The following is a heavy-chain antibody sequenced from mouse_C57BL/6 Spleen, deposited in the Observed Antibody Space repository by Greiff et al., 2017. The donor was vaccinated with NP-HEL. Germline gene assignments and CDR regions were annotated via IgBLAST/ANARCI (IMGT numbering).Heavy chain of an antibody. J-gene: IGHJ4*01. CDR3: ASGSGWNYAMDY. CDR1: GYSFTGYY. D-gene: IGHD3-1*01. CDR2: INPSTGGT. Sequence: EVQLQQSGPELVKPGASVKISCKASGYSFTGYYMNWVKQSPEKSLEWIGEINPSTGGTTYTQKFKAKATLTVDKSSSTDYMQLKSLTSEDSAGYYCASGSGWNYAMDYWGQGTSVTVSS. V-gene: IGHV1-42*01.